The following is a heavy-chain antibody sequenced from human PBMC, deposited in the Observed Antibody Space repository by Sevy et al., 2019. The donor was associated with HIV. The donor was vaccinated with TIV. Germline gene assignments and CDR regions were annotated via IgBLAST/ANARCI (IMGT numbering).Heavy chain of an antibody. J-gene: IGHJ6*02. Sequence: GESLRLSCAASGFTFSSYGMSWVRQAPGKGLEWVSVIYSGGSTYYADSVKGRFTISRDNSKNTLYLQMNSLRAEDTAVYYCARGGYYYDRSGYRSHSYYYYGMDVWGQGTTVTVSS. CDR2: IYSGGST. CDR3: ARGGYYYDRSGYRSHSYYYYGMDV. V-gene: IGHV3-53*01. D-gene: IGHD3-22*01. CDR1: GFTFSSYG.